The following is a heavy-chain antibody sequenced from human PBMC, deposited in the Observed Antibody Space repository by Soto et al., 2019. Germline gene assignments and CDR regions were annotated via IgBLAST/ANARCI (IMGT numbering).Heavy chain of an antibody. CDR3: ARGGHSSGWYYSIDP. CDR2: INPNSGGT. D-gene: IGHD6-19*01. Sequence: QVQLVQSGAEVKKPGASVKVSCKASGYTFTGYYMHWVRQAPGQGLEWMGWINPNSGGTNYAQKFQGWVTMTRDTSISTAYMELSRLRSDDTAVYYCARGGHSSGWYYSIDPWGQGTLVTVSS. J-gene: IGHJ5*02. CDR1: GYTFTGYY. V-gene: IGHV1-2*04.